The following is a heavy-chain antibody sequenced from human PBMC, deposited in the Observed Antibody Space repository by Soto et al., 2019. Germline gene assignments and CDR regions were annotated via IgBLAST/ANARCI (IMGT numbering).Heavy chain of an antibody. Sequence: EVQLVESGGGLVKPGGSLRLSCVASGFSFINAWMIWVRQAPGKGLEWVGHIKRKADGETADYATPVKGRFTISRDDSKNTVYLQMNSLKTEDTGVYYCTTGVAGYNPFDYWGQGTLVTVSS. D-gene: IGHD1-1*01. CDR1: GFSFINAW. J-gene: IGHJ4*02. V-gene: IGHV3-15*07. CDR2: IKRKADGETA. CDR3: TTGVAGYNPFDY.